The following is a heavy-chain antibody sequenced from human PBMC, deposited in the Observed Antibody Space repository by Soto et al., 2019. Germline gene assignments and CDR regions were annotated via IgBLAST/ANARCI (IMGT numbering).Heavy chain of an antibody. J-gene: IGHJ4*02. CDR3: ARDSPYAY. CDR2: IIPETGDT. CDR1: GYTFTDYY. Sequence: GASVKVPCKASGYTFTDYYMHWVRQAPGQGLEWMGWIIPETGDTRYAENFQGRVTMTRDTSITTAYMELTSLTSDDTAVYYCARDSPYAYWGQGTLVTVSS. V-gene: IGHV1-2*02. D-gene: IGHD3-16*01.